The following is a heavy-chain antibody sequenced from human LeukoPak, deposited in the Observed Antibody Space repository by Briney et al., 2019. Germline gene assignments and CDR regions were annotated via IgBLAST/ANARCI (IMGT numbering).Heavy chain of an antibody. CDR2: ISTDTSYI. Sequence: GGSLRLSCAASGFTFSTYSMNWVRQTPGQGLEWVSSISTDTSYIYYADSVKGRFTISRDNAKNSLYLQMKSLRVEDTAVYYCAGRSGSYPGYYYYYMDVWGKGTTVTISS. CDR1: GFTFSTYS. J-gene: IGHJ6*03. D-gene: IGHD3-10*01. V-gene: IGHV3-21*01. CDR3: AGRSGSYPGYYYYYMDV.